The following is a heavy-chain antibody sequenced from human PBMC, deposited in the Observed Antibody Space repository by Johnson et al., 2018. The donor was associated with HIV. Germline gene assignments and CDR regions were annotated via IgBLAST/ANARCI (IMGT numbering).Heavy chain of an antibody. CDR3: AREGTEDMIVVVTSRDDAFDI. Sequence: VQLVESGGGLIQPGGSLRLSCAASGFNVSSNYMSWVRQAPGKGLEWVSVIYSGGSTGYADSVKGRFTISRDNAKNSMYLQMNSLRAEDTALYYCAREGTEDMIVVVTSRDDAFDIWGQGTMVTVSS. V-gene: IGHV3-53*01. CDR1: GFNVSSNY. CDR2: IYSGGST. J-gene: IGHJ3*02. D-gene: IGHD3-22*01.